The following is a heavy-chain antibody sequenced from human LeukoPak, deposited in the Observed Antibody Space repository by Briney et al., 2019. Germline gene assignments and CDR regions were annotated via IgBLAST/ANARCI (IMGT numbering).Heavy chain of an antibody. Sequence: PSETLSLTCAVSGGSIDRYYWTWIRQPPGEGLEWIGQISYSGSTNYNPSLKSRATISVDMSRNQFSLKLTSVTAADTAVYYCARDSYNYGSGSLDYWGQGTLVTVSS. CDR1: GGSIDRYY. J-gene: IGHJ4*02. CDR2: ISYSGST. D-gene: IGHD5-18*01. V-gene: IGHV4-59*01. CDR3: ARDSYNYGSGSLDY.